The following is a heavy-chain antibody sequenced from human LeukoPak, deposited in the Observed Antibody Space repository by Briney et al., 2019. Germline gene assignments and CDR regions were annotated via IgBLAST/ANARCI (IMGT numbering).Heavy chain of an antibody. CDR3: AMSYCGGHSNLGDYAFNM. D-gene: IGHD2-21*01. CDR2: ISYSGPT. Sequence: SETLSLTCTVYGGSLTSYYWSWHRQPPEKGLEWIGYISYSGPTNYNPSLYTRVTISLHPSKNQFSLELISVTAANTAVYYCAMSYCGGHSNLGDYAFNMWGQGTIVTVSS. CDR1: GGSLTSYY. V-gene: IGHV4-59*01. J-gene: IGHJ3*02.